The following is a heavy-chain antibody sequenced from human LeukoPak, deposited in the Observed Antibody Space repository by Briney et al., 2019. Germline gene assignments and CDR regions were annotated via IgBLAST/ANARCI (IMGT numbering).Heavy chain of an antibody. CDR3: ARGRHDY. CDR2: INHSGST. Sequence: SETLSLTCAVYGGSFSGYCWSWIRQPPGKGLEWIGEINHSGSTNYNPSLKSRVTISVDTSKNQFSLKLSSVTAADTAVYYCARGRHDYWGQGTLVTVSS. CDR1: GGSFSGYC. J-gene: IGHJ4*02. V-gene: IGHV4-34*01.